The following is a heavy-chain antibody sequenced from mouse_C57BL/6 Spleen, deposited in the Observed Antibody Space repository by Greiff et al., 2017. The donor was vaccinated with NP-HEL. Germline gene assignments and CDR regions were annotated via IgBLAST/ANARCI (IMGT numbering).Heavy chain of an antibody. D-gene: IGHD1-1*01. CDR1: GYTFTSYW. J-gene: IGHJ2*01. CDR3: ARSPEDYGSSFFDY. CDR2: IYPSDSET. Sequence: VQLQQPGAELVRPGSSVKLSCKASGYTFTSYWMDWVKQRPGQGLEWIGNIYPSDSETHYNQKFKDKATLTVDKSSSTAYMQLSSLTSEDSAVYYCARSPEDYGSSFFDYWGQGTTLTVSS. V-gene: IGHV1-61*01.